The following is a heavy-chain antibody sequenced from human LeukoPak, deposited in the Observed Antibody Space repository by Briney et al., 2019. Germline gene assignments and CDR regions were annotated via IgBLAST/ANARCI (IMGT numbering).Heavy chain of an antibody. V-gene: IGHV4-30-4*01. J-gene: IGHJ6*04. CDR1: GGSISNYY. D-gene: IGHD2-2*01. CDR2: IYYSGST. CDR3: ARDHCSSTSCPPDV. Sequence: PSETLSLTCTVSGGSISNYYWSWIRQPPGKGLEWIGYIYYSGSTYYNPSLKSRVTISVDTSKNQFSLKLSSVTAADTAVYYCARDHCSSTSCPPDVWGKGTTVTVSS.